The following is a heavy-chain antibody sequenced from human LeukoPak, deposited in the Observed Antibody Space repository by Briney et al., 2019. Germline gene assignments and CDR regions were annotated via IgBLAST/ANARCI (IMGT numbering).Heavy chain of an antibody. V-gene: IGHV3-48*03. J-gene: IGHJ4*02. Sequence: PGGSLRLSCAASGFTFSSYEMNWVRQAPGKGLEWVSYISSSGSTIYYADSVKGRFTISRDNSKNTLYLQMNSLRAEDTAVYYCARLDDGGDYFDYWGQGTLVTVSS. CDR2: ISSSGSTI. D-gene: IGHD1-1*01. CDR3: ARLDDGGDYFDY. CDR1: GFTFSSYE.